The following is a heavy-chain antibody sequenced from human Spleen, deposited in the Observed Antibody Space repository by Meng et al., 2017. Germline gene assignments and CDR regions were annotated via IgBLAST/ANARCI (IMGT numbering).Heavy chain of an antibody. V-gene: IGHV4-34*01. CDR2: IYYSGST. CDR3: ARVEYQLLEFDP. CDR1: GGSFSNYY. J-gene: IGHJ5*02. D-gene: IGHD2-2*01. Sequence: QVQLQQWGAGLLKPSETLSLTCAVYGGSFSNYYWSWIRQPPGKGLEWIGYIYYSGSTYYNPSLKSRVTISVDTSKNQFSLKLSSVTAADTAMYFCARVEYQLLEFDPWGQGILVTVSS.